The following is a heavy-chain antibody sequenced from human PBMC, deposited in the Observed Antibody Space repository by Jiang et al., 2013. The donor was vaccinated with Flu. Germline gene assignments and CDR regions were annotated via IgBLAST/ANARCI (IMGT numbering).Heavy chain of an antibody. D-gene: IGHD2-8*01. V-gene: IGHV1-8*01. CDR3: ARDHGLDYNWFDP. J-gene: IGHJ5*02. CDR2: MNPNSGNT. Sequence: TGQGLEWMGWMNPNSGNTGYAQKFQGRVTMTRNTSISTAYMELSSLRSEDTAVYYCARDHGLDYNWFDPWGQGTLVTVSS.